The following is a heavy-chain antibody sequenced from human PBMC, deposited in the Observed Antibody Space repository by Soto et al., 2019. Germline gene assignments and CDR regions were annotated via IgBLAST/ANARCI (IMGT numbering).Heavy chain of an antibody. CDR3: AGGQQLVRNY. CDR1: GGSISSGGYS. J-gene: IGHJ4*02. CDR2: IYHSGST. V-gene: IGHV4-30-2*01. D-gene: IGHD6-13*01. Sequence: QLQLQESGSGLVKPSQTLSLTCAVSGGSISSGGYSWSWIRQPPGKGLEWIGYIYHSGSTYYNPSLKRRVTICVDRSKNQYSLKLSSVTAADTAVHYCAGGQQLVRNYWGQGTLVTVSS.